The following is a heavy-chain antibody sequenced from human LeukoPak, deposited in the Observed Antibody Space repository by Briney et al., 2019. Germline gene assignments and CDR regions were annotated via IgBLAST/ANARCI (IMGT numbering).Heavy chain of an antibody. CDR2: ISSSGYTI. CDR1: GCTLRGYE. Sequence: SGSLRLSCVASGCTLRGYEMNGVRQAPAKGLDWVSYISSSGYTIYYAESVKGRFTVTRDNAKNYLYLQMNSLRAEDTAVDFCARSRSIAGDGFDVWGQGRMVTVSS. V-gene: IGHV3-48*03. J-gene: IGHJ3*01. CDR3: ARSRSIAGDGFDV. D-gene: IGHD2-21*01.